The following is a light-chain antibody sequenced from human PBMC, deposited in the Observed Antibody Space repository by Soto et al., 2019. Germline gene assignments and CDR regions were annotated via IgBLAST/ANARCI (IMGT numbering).Light chain of an antibody. V-gene: IGKV1-5*01. CDR2: DAS. CDR3: QQYNSYGT. Sequence: DIQMTQYPSTLSASVGDRVTITCRASQSISSWLAWYQQKPGKAPKLLIYDASSLESGVPSRFSGSGSRTKFTITTSNRQPDKFTTYYCQQYNSYGTFGTGTKVDIK. CDR1: QSISSW. J-gene: IGKJ3*01.